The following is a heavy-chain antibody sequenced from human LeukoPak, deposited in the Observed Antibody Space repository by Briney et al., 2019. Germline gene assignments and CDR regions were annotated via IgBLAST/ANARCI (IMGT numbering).Heavy chain of an antibody. Sequence: PGGSLRLSCAASEFTFSNFWMSWVRQAPGKGLEWVATINPDGGEEFSVASVKGRFTISRDNAKSSPYLQMNSLRDEDTAVYYCARLHLWEKSFYRPIDYWGQGTLVTVSS. CDR1: EFTFSNFW. J-gene: IGHJ4*02. CDR3: ARLHLWEKSFYRPIDY. V-gene: IGHV3-7*01. CDR2: INPDGGEE. D-gene: IGHD3-16*01.